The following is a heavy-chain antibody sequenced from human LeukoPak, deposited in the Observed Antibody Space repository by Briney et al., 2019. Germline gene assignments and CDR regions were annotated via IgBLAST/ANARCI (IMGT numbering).Heavy chain of an antibody. J-gene: IGHJ3*02. CDR1: GDSITYFY. CDR2: ISSSGST. D-gene: IGHD3-22*01. Sequence: SETLSLTCSVSGDSITYFYWSWIRQAAGKGLEWIGRISSSGSTDYNASLKSRVTISVDTSKNQFSLKLSSVTAADTAVYYCARAKRINYYDSSGVSFDIWGQGTMVTVSS. V-gene: IGHV4-4*07. CDR3: ARAKRINYYDSSGVSFDI.